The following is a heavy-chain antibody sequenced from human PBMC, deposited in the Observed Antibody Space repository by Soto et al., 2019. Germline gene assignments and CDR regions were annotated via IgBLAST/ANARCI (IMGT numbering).Heavy chain of an antibody. CDR3: ARGLGYCSGGSCYQPHYYYYYMDV. CDR2: INSDGSST. Sequence: EVQLVESGGGLVQPGGSLRLSCAASGFTFSSYWMHWVRQAPGKGLVWVSRINSDGSSTSYADSVKGRFTISRDNAKNTLYLQMNSLSAEDTAVYYCARGLGYCSGGSCYQPHYYYYYMDVWGKGTTVTVSS. D-gene: IGHD2-15*01. V-gene: IGHV3-74*01. J-gene: IGHJ6*03. CDR1: GFTFSSYW.